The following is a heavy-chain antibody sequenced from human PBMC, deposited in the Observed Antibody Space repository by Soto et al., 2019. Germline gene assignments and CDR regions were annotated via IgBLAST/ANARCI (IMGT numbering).Heavy chain of an antibody. J-gene: IGHJ4*02. D-gene: IGHD5-12*01. CDR2: IYSGGST. V-gene: IGHV3-66*01. CDR3: ARDSADSGYDLFDY. CDR1: GFTVSSNY. Sequence: GGSLRLSCAASGFTVSSNYMSWVRQAPGKGLEWVSVIYSGGSTYYEDSVKGRFTISRDNSKNTLYLQMNSLRAEDTAVYYCARDSADSGYDLFDYWGQGTLVTVSS.